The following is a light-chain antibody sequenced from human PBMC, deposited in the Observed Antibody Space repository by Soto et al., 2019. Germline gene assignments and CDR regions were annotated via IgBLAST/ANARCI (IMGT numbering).Light chain of an antibody. J-gene: IGKJ1*01. V-gene: IGKV3-15*01. CDR3: QQYNNWPLGT. Sequence: EIVMTQSPATLSVSPGERATLSCRASQSVSSNLAWYQQKPGQAPRLLIYGTSTRATGIPARFSGSGSGTEFTLTISSLQSEDFAVYYCQQYNNWPLGTFGQGTKLDIK. CDR1: QSVSSN. CDR2: GTS.